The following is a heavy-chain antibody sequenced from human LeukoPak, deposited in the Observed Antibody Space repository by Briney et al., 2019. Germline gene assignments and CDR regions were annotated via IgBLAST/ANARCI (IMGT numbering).Heavy chain of an antibody. V-gene: IGHV1-2*02. CDR2: INPNSGGT. CDR3: ATSYTSVDILTGYYLDY. CDR1: GYTFTGYY. Sequence: SVKVSCKASGYTFTGYYMHWVRQAPGQGLEWMGWINPNSGGTNYAQKFQGRVTMTRDTSISTAYMELSRLRSDDTAVYYCATSYTSVDILTGYYLDYWGQGTLVTVSS. J-gene: IGHJ4*02. D-gene: IGHD3-9*01.